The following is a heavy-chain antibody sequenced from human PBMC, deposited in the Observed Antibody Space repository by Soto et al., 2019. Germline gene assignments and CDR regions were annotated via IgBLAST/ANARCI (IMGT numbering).Heavy chain of an antibody. CDR3: ARPEIPTRSNDYDYPFDL. J-gene: IGHJ5*02. Sequence: GESLKISCKGSGYSFTSYWIGWVRQMPGNGLEWMGIIYPGDSDSRYSPSFQGQVTMSADKSIRTAFLQWSSLKASDTAMYYCARPEIPTRSNDYDYPFDLWGQGTLVTVSS. V-gene: IGHV5-51*01. CDR2: IYPGDSDS. CDR1: GYSFTSYW. D-gene: IGHD3-22*01.